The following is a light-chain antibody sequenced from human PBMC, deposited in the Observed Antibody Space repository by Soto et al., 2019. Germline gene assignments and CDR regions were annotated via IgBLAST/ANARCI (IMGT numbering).Light chain of an antibody. Sequence: VLTQSPGTLSLSPGARATLSCGASQSVSSSYLAWYQQKPGQAPRLLIYGASNRATGIPDRFSASGSGSDVTISTSRLEPEEFAVYYGQDYGSSLYTVGEGTKL. CDR1: QSVSSSY. CDR3: QDYGSSLYT. V-gene: IGKV3-20*01. J-gene: IGKJ2*01. CDR2: GAS.